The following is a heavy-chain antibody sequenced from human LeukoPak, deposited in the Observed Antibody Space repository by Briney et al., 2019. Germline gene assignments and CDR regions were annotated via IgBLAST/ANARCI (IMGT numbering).Heavy chain of an antibody. Sequence: SVKVSCKASGGTFSSYAISWVRQAPGQGLEWMGGIIPIFGTANYAQKFQGRVTITADKSTSTAYMELSSLRSEDTAVYYCAATPVLRYFDWYFDYWGQGTLVTVSS. J-gene: IGHJ4*02. V-gene: IGHV1-69*06. CDR3: AATPVLRYFDWYFDY. CDR2: IIPIFGTA. D-gene: IGHD3-9*01. CDR1: GGTFSSYA.